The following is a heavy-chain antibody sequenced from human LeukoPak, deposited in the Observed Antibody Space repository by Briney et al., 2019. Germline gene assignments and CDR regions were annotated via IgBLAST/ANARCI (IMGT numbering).Heavy chain of an antibody. D-gene: IGHD3-16*01. CDR1: GGTLGSYG. V-gene: IGHV1-69*04. J-gene: IGHJ4*02. Sequence: GASVKVSCKISGGTLGSYGISWVRQAPGQGLEWMGRTIPIRGMINYAQKFQGRVTITADTSTSTAYMELSSPTSEDTAVYFCARGPYDGTFYFDSWGQGTLVIVSS. CDR2: TIPIRGMI. CDR3: ARGPYDGTFYFDS.